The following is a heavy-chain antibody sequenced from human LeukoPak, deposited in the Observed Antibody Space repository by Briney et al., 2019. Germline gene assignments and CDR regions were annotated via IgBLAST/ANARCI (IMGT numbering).Heavy chain of an antibody. CDR2: IYSGDST. D-gene: IGHD3-10*01. CDR1: GFTFSSYW. Sequence: QSGGSLRLSCAASGFTFSSYWMSWVRQAPGKGLEWVSVIYSGDSTYYADYVKGRFTISRDNSKNTLYLQMNSMRAEDTAVYYCASTDHYYGSGSYYNDYWGQGTLVTVSS. V-gene: IGHV3-66*01. CDR3: ASTDHYYGSGSYYNDY. J-gene: IGHJ4*02.